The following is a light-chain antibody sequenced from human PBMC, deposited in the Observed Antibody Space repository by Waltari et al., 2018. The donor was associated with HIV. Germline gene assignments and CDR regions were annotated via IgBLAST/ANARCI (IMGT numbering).Light chain of an antibody. V-gene: IGKV3-15*01. CDR1: QSAGTN. CDR3: QHYSNWPPWT. J-gene: IGKJ1*01. CDR2: GPS. Sequence: EILMTQFPDPLSASPGEIVTLSCRASQSAGTNLAWYQQKPGQAPRLLIYGPSLTATDISGRFSGSGSGTDFTLTINSLQSEDFAVYYCQHYSNWPPWTFGPGTRVEMK.